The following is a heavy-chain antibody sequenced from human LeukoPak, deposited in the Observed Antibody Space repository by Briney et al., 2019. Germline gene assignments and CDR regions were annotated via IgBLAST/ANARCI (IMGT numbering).Heavy chain of an antibody. D-gene: IGHD3-3*01. CDR2: IYHSGST. J-gene: IGHJ4*02. CDR1: GYSISSNYH. Sequence: SETLSLTCSVSGYSISSNYHWGWIRQPPGKVLEWIGSIYHSGSTHYNPSLKSRFTISVDTSKNQFSLKLSSVTAADTAVYYCARDRYSDFWSGFSYYFDYWGQGTLVTVSS. CDR3: ARDRYSDFWSGFSYYFDY. V-gene: IGHV4-38-2*02.